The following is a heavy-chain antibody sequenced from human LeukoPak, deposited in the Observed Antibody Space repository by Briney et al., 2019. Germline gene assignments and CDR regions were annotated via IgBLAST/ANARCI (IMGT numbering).Heavy chain of an antibody. Sequence: SETLSLTCAVYGGSFSGYYWSWIRQPPGKGLEWIGEINHSGSTNYNPSLKSRVTISVDTSKNQFSLKLSSVTAADTVVYYCARVPPMRVVVPAAKNYYYYYMDVWGKGTTVTVSS. CDR3: ARVPPMRVVVPAAKNYYYYYMDV. CDR2: INHSGST. J-gene: IGHJ6*03. D-gene: IGHD2-2*01. CDR1: GGSFSGYY. V-gene: IGHV4-34*01.